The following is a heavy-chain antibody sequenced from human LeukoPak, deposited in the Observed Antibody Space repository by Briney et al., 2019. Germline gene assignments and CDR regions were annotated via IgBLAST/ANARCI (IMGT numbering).Heavy chain of an antibody. CDR1: GFTFSSYA. Sequence: GGSLRLSCAASGFTFSSYAMCWVRQAPGRGLEWVSGLNGGGGDTYYANSVKGRFTISRDNSKNTLYLQINSLRAEDTAVYYCAKVRLGGDTFDIWGQGTMVSVSS. CDR2: LNGGGGDT. J-gene: IGHJ3*02. CDR3: AKVRLGGDTFDI. V-gene: IGHV3-23*01. D-gene: IGHD1-26*01.